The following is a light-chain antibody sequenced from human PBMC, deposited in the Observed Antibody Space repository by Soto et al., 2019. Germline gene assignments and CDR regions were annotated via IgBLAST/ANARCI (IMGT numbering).Light chain of an antibody. V-gene: IGLV1-40*01. CDR1: SSNIGAGYD. J-gene: IGLJ1*01. Sequence: QSVLTQPPSVSGAPGQRVAISCTKSSSNIGAGYDVHWYQQLPGTAPKLLIYGNSNRPSGVPDRFSGSKSGTSASLAITGLQAEDEADYYCCSYAGSPYVFGTGTKVTVL. CDR3: CSYAGSPYV. CDR2: GNS.